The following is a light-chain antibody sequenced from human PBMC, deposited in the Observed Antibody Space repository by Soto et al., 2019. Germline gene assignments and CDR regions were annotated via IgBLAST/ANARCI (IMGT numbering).Light chain of an antibody. CDR1: PTVRNNY. J-gene: IGKJ4*01. CDR2: DAS. V-gene: IGKV3-20*01. Sequence: EFVLTQSPGTLSLSPGERAPLSLRASPTVRNNYLAWYQQKPGQAPRLLIYDASSRATGIPDRFSGGGSGTDFTLTISRLEPEDFAVYYCQQFSSYPLTFGGGTKVEIK. CDR3: QQFSSYPLT.